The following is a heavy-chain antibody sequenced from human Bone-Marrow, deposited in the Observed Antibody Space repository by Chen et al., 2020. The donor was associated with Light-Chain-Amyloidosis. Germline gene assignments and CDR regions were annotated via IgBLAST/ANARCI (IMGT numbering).Heavy chain of an antibody. CDR1: NYW. CDR3: ARRRDGYNFDY. D-gene: IGHD5-12*01. Sequence: NYWIGWVRQMPGKGLEWMGVIYPDDSDARYSPSFEGQVTISADKSITTAYLQWRSLKASDTAMYYCARRRDGYNFDYWGQGTLVTVSS. J-gene: IGHJ4*02. CDR2: IYPDDSDA. V-gene: IGHV5-51*01.